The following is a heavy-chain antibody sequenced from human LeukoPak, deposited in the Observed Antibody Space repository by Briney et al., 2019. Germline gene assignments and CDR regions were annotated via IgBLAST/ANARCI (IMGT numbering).Heavy chain of an antibody. Sequence: PGGSLRLSCAASGFTFSSYAMSWVRQAPGKGLEWVSAISGSGGSTYYADSVKGRFTISRDNSKNTLYLQMNSLRAEDTAVYYCAKDTGIAAAGTEYFQHWGQGTLATVSS. J-gene: IGHJ1*01. CDR3: AKDTGIAAAGTEYFQH. CDR1: GFTFSSYA. D-gene: IGHD6-13*01. CDR2: ISGSGGST. V-gene: IGHV3-23*01.